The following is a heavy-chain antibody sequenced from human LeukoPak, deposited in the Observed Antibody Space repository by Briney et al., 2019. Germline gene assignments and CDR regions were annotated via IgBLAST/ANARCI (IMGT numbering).Heavy chain of an antibody. D-gene: IGHD3-10*01. V-gene: IGHV3-7*01. J-gene: IGHJ4*02. CDR2: IKQDGSEK. CDR1: DFMFSNFW. Sequence: GGSLRLSCAASDFMFSNFWMSWVRQAPGKGLEWVANIKQDGSEKNYVDSVKGRFTISRDNAKNSLYLQMNSLRAEDTAVYYCAKDSVSGGFDYWGQGTLVTVSS. CDR3: AKDSVSGGFDY.